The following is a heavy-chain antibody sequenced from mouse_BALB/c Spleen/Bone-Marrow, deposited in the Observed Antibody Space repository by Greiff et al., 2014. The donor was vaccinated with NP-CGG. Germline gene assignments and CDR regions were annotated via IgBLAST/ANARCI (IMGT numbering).Heavy chain of an antibody. CDR3: ARGRGWYLDY. D-gene: IGHD2-3*01. CDR2: IYPGDGDT. Sequence: ESGAELVRPGSSVKISCKASGYAISSYWMNWVKQRPGQGLEWIGRIYPGDGDTNYNGKFKGKATLTADKSSSTAYMQISSLTSEDSAVYFCARGRGWYLDYWGQGTTLTVSS. J-gene: IGHJ2*01. CDR1: GYAISSYW. V-gene: IGHV1-80*01.